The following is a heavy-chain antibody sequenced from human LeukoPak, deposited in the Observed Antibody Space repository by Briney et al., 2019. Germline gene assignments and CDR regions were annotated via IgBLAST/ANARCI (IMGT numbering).Heavy chain of an antibody. D-gene: IGHD3-16*01. Sequence: GSVKVSCKASGYTFTSYDINWVRQATGQGLEWMGWMNPNSGNTGYAQKFQGRVTMTRDTSISTAYMELSSLRSEDTAVYYCARGFLGPPDAFDIWGQGTMVTVSS. J-gene: IGHJ3*02. V-gene: IGHV1-8*01. CDR3: ARGFLGPPDAFDI. CDR1: GYTFTSYD. CDR2: MNPNSGNT.